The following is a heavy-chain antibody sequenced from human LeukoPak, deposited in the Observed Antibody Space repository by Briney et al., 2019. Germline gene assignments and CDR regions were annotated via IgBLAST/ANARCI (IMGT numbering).Heavy chain of an antibody. CDR2: ISSSSTYI. CDR3: ARVPQDDY. J-gene: IGHJ4*02. Sequence: GGSLRLSCAASGFTFSVYTMNWVRQTPGQGLEWVSSISSSSTYIYYADSVKGRFTISRDNAKNSLYLQMNSLRAEDTAFYYCARVPQDDYWGQGTLVTVSS. V-gene: IGHV3-21*01. CDR1: GFTFSVYT.